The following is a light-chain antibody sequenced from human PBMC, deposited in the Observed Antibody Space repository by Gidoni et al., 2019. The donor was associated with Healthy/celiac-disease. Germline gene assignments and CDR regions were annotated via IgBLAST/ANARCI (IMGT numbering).Light chain of an antibody. Sequence: EIVLTQSPGTLSLSPGERATLSCRASQSVSSSYLAWYQQKPGQAPRLLIYGASSRDTGIPDRFSGSGSGTDVTLTISRLEPEDFAVYYCQQYGSSPDTFGQGTKLEIK. V-gene: IGKV3-20*01. CDR3: QQYGSSPDT. CDR2: GAS. J-gene: IGKJ2*01. CDR1: QSVSSSY.